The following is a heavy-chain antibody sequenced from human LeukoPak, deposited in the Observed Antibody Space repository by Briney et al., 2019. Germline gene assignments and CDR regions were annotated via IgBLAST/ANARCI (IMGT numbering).Heavy chain of an antibody. CDR3: ARAGDYYDRRYFDY. J-gene: IGHJ4*02. CDR2: ISSSSSTI. Sequence: GGSLRLSCAASGFTFSSYSMNWVSQAPGKGLEWVSYISSSSSTIYYADSVKGRFTISRDNAKNSLYLQMNSLRDEGTAVYYCARAGDYYDRRYFDYWGQGTLVTVSS. D-gene: IGHD3-22*01. CDR1: GFTFSSYS. V-gene: IGHV3-48*02.